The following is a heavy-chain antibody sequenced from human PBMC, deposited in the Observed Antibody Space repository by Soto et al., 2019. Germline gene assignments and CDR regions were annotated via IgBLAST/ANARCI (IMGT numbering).Heavy chain of an antibody. Sequence: PGGSLRLACAASGFTFSSYSMNWVRQAPGKGLEWVSYISSSSSTIYYADSVKGRFTISRDNAKNSLYLQMNSLRVEDTPVYYFGGAAFYYNTGALRACCSPWARGTEVPISS. V-gene: IGHV3-48*01. J-gene: IGHJ5*02. CDR1: GFTFSSYS. CDR2: ISSSSSTI. CDR3: GGAAFYYNTGALRACCSP. D-gene: IGHD3-10*01.